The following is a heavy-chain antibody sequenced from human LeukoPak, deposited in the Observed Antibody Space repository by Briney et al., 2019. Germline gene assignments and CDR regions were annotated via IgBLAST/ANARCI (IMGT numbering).Heavy chain of an antibody. Sequence: SETLSLTCTVSGGSISTFYWSWIRQPPGKGLEWIGYIYTSGSTNYNPSLKSRVTISVDTSKNQFSLKLSSVTAADTAVYYCAREGRDGSRYYFDSWGQGTLVTVSS. J-gene: IGHJ4*02. CDR1: GGSISTFY. V-gene: IGHV4-4*08. D-gene: IGHD5-24*01. CDR3: AREGRDGSRYYFDS. CDR2: IYTSGST.